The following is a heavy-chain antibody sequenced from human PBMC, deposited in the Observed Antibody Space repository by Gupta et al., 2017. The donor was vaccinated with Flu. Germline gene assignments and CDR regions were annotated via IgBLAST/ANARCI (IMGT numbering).Heavy chain of an antibody. D-gene: IGHD3-16*01. CDR2: IHYSGNT. Sequence: GLEWIGYIHYSGNTYYNPSLEGRASISTDPSNSQFFLRLSSMTAADSAVYYCAREGETFYDDSKTWPGAIDIWGPGTMVTVSS. J-gene: IGHJ3*02. V-gene: IGHV4-31*02. CDR3: AREGETFYDDSKTWPGAIDI.